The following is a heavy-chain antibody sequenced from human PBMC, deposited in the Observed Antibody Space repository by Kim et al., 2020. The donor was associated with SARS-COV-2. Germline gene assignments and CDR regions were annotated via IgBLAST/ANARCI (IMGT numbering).Heavy chain of an antibody. CDR2: IYRGGDT. CDR3: SKENGGIRVDYYYYYGMDV. V-gene: IGHV3-66*01. J-gene: IGHJ6*01. D-gene: IGHD3-10*01. Sequence: GGSLRLSCAVSGFTVSYNYMSWVRQAPGKGLEWVSVIYRGGDTFYADSVKVRFTISRDNSKNTLHLELNSLRVADAAAAYCSKENGGIRVDYYYYYGMDV. CDR1: GFTVSYNY.